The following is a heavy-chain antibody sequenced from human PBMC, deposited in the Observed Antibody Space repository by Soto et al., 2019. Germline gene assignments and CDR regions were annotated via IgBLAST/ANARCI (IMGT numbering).Heavy chain of an antibody. Sequence: SVKVSCKASGGTFSSYAISWVRQAPGQGLEWMGGIIPIFGTANYAQKFQGRVTITADESTSTAYMELSSLRSEDTAVYYCARGKDSSSLDYYGMDVWGQGTTVTVSS. D-gene: IGHD6-13*01. CDR1: GGTFSSYA. CDR2: IIPIFGTA. J-gene: IGHJ6*02. V-gene: IGHV1-69*13. CDR3: ARGKDSSSLDYYGMDV.